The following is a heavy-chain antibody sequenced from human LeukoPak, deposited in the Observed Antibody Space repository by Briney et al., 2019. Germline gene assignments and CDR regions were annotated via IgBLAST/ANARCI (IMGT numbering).Heavy chain of an antibody. CDR2: IYYSGST. V-gene: IGHV4-59*08. Sequence: SETLSLTCTVSGGSISSYYWSWIRQPPGKGLEWIGFIYYSGSTYYNPSLKSRVTISVGTSKNQFSLRLSSVTAADTAEYFCARHQMRYSYGTLFDYWGQGTLVTVSS. CDR1: GGSISSYY. D-gene: IGHD5-18*01. CDR3: ARHQMRYSYGTLFDY. J-gene: IGHJ4*02.